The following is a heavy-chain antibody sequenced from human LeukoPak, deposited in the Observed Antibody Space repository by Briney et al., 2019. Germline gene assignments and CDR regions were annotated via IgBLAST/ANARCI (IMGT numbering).Heavy chain of an antibody. J-gene: IGHJ3*01. CDR2: ISYDGSNK. V-gene: IGHV3-30*14. D-gene: IGHD3-10*01. CDR1: GFTFSSYT. Sequence: GGSLRLSCAASGFTFSSYTMHWVRQAPGKGLEWVAVISYDGSNKYYADSVKGRFTISRDNSKNTLYLQLNSLRAEDTAVYYCAREGSGRTAYNDGLDVWGQGTMVTVSS. CDR3: AREGSGRTAYNDGLDV.